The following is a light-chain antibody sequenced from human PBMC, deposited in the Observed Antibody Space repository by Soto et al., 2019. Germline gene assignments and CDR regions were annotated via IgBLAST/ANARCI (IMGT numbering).Light chain of an antibody. Sequence: EILITQSPATLSVSPGGRATLSCRASQSISDTLAWYQQKPGQAPRLLIYGASTRDTGIPARISGSGSGTEFTLPISRLQPEDFATYYCQQTNSFPRTFGQGTKVDIK. CDR2: GAS. CDR1: QSISDT. V-gene: IGKV3-15*01. CDR3: QQTNSFPRT. J-gene: IGKJ1*01.